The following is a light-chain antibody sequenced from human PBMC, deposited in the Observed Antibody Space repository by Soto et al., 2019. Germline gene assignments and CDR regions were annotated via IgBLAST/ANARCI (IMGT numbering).Light chain of an antibody. CDR3: QQSYGIPSLS. CDR2: GAS. Sequence: DIQMPQSTSYLSVSGGDRVTLTCRASQSISSYLNWYQQKPGKAPKLLLYGASSLESGVPSRFSGSGSVTDFTLTISSLPPEDFAPSYCQQSYGIPSLSFGGGTKVDI. CDR1: QSISSY. J-gene: IGKJ4*01. V-gene: IGKV1-39*01.